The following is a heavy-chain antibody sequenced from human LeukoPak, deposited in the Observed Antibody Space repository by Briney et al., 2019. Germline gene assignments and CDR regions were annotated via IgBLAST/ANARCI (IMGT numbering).Heavy chain of an antibody. D-gene: IGHD6-13*01. CDR3: ARVYSSSWYN. V-gene: IGHV5-51*01. Sequence: HGESLKIPCKGSEYIFTNNWIGWVRQMPGKGLEWMGNIYPGDSDTRYSPSFQGQVTISADKSISTAYLQWSTLKASDTAIYYCARVYSSSWYNWGQGTLVTVSS. CDR1: EYIFTNNW. CDR2: IYPGDSDT. J-gene: IGHJ4*02.